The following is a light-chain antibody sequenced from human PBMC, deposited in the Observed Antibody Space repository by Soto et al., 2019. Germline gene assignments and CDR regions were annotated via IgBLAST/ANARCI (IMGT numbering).Light chain of an antibody. CDR1: QSVSTW. CDR2: KAS. Sequence: DSQMTQSPSTLAASVGDRLTITCRASQSVSTWLAWYQQKPGKPPKLLIYKASILQSGVSSRFSGSGSGTDFTLTISGLQPDDFATYYCQQYDRYPVTFGGGTKVEVK. CDR3: QQYDRYPVT. J-gene: IGKJ4*01. V-gene: IGKV1-5*03.